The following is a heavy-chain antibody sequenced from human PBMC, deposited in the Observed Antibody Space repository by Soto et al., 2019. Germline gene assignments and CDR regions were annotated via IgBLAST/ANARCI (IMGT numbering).Heavy chain of an antibody. Sequence: LSLTCAASGFTFSSYWMSWVRQAPGKGLEWVANIKQDGSEKYYVDSVKGRFTISRDNAKNSLYLQMNSLRAEDTAVYYCAREDCSSTSCYYRYYYYYMDVWGKGTTVTVSS. J-gene: IGHJ6*03. CDR2: IKQDGSEK. CDR1: GFTFSSYW. D-gene: IGHD2-2*01. CDR3: AREDCSSTSCYYRYYYYYMDV. V-gene: IGHV3-7*01.